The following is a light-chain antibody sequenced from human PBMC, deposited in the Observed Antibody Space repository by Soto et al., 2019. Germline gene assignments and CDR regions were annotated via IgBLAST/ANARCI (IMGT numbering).Light chain of an antibody. Sequence: EIVMTQSPGTLSVSPGERATLSCRASQSVRSKLAWYQQKPGQAPRLLIYDASTRGTGIPARFSGRWSGTEFTLNISSLQSEDFAVYYCQQYNNWPPITFGQGTRLEIK. CDR2: DAS. CDR1: QSVRSK. J-gene: IGKJ5*01. V-gene: IGKV3-15*01. CDR3: QQYNNWPPIT.